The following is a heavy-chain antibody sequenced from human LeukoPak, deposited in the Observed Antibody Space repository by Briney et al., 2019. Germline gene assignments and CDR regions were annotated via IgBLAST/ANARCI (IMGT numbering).Heavy chain of an antibody. J-gene: IGHJ3*02. Sequence: ASVKVSCKASGYTFTGYYMHWVRQAPGQGLEWMGWINPNSGGTNFARKFQGRVTVTRDTSISTAYMEVSRLTSDDTAVYYCARTGHTDAFDIWGQGTMVTVSS. CDR1: GYTFTGYY. CDR2: INPNSGGT. CDR3: ARTGHTDAFDI. D-gene: IGHD2-21*01. V-gene: IGHV1-2*02.